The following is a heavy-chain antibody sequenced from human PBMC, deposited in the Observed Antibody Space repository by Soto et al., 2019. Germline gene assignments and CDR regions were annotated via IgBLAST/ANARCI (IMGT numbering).Heavy chain of an antibody. Sequence: QVQLEESGGGVVQPGRSLRLSCAASGSTFSSYGMHWVRQAPGKGLEWVAVIWYDGSNKYYADSVKGRFTISRDNSKNTLYLQMNSLGAEDTAVYYCARIPQIAVAGTRFGYFDLWGRGTLVTVSS. D-gene: IGHD6-19*01. CDR3: ARIPQIAVAGTRFGYFDL. J-gene: IGHJ2*01. V-gene: IGHV3-33*01. CDR2: IWYDGSNK. CDR1: GSTFSSYG.